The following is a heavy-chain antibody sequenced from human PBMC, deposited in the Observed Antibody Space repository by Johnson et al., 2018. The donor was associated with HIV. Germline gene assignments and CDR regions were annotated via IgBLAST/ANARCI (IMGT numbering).Heavy chain of an antibody. Sequence: VQLVESGGGLVKPGGSLRLSCAASGFTFSNAWMSWVRQAPGKGLEWVGRIKSKTDGGTTDYAAPVKGRFTISRDDSKNTLYLQMNSLKTEDTAVYYCTTDYSTPIVVVVAATPDAVDIWGQGTMVTVSS. V-gene: IGHV3-15*01. CDR3: TTDYSTPIVVVVAATPDAVDI. CDR2: IKSKTDGGTT. CDR1: GFTFSNAW. J-gene: IGHJ3*02. D-gene: IGHD2-15*01.